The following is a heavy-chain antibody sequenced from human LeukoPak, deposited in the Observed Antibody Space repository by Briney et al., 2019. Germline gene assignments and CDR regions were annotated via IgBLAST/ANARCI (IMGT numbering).Heavy chain of an antibody. CDR2: INPNSGDT. CDR1: GYTFTGYH. D-gene: IGHD5-18*01. Sequence: ASVKVSCKASGYTFTGYHMHWVRQAPGQGLEWMGRINPNSGDTNYAQKFQGRVTMTRDTSISTAYMELSRLRPDDTAVYYCARDRGYSYGRYYFDYWGQGTLVTVSS. V-gene: IGHV1-2*06. J-gene: IGHJ4*02. CDR3: ARDRGYSYGRYYFDY.